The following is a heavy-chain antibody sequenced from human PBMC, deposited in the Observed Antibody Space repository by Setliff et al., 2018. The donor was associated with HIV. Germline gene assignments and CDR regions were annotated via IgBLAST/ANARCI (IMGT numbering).Heavy chain of an antibody. Sequence: TLSLPCTVSGGSISNHYWSWIRQPPEKGLEWIGSIFYSGNTNYNPSLKSRVTISVDKSKNQFSLKLSSVTAADTAVYYCARDPGGLYCRGTSCQGGCFDPWGQGTLVTVS. V-gene: IGHV4-59*11. J-gene: IGHJ5*02. D-gene: IGHD2-2*01. CDR1: GGSISNHY. CDR3: ARDPGGLYCRGTSCQGGCFDP. CDR2: IFYSGNT.